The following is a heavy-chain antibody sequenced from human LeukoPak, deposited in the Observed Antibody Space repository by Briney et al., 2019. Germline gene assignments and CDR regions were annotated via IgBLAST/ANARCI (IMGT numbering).Heavy chain of an antibody. J-gene: IGHJ4*02. Sequence: PGGSLRLSCAASGFTFCSFGMIWVRQAPGKGLVGVSYISTSSRTIYYADSVKGGFTISSDNAKNSLYLQMNSLRDEDTAVYYCARRGCLGSSYSGFDYWGQGTLVTVSS. CDR2: ISTSSRTI. D-gene: IGHD2-15*01. CDR1: GFTFCSFG. CDR3: ARRGCLGSSYSGFDY. V-gene: IGHV3-48*02.